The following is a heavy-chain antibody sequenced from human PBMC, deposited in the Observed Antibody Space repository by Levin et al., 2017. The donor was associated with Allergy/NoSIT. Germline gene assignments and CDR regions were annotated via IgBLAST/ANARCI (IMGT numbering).Heavy chain of an antibody. D-gene: IGHD3-16*02. CDR2: ISGSGGST. Sequence: PGESLKISCAASGFTFSSYAMSWVRQAPGKGLEWVSAISGSGGSTYYADSVKGRFTISRDNSKNTLYLQMNSLRAEDTAVYYCAKLGRIKGGVIVITNYYFDYWGQGTLVTVSS. J-gene: IGHJ4*02. V-gene: IGHV3-23*01. CDR1: GFTFSSYA. CDR3: AKLGRIKGGVIVITNYYFDY.